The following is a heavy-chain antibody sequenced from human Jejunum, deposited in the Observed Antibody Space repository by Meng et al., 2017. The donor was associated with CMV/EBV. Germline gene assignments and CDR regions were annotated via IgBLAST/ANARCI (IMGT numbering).Heavy chain of an antibody. CDR3: AATNYYDTSGYYYWGY. V-gene: IGHV1-18*01. J-gene: IGHJ4*02. D-gene: IGHD3-22*01. CDR2: ISAFNGNT. Sequence: GYTLNNYGISWVRRAPGQGLEWMGWISAFNGNTNYPQKFQGRVTMTTDTSTRTAYLELRSLRSDDTAVYYCAATNYYDTSGYYYWGYWGQGTLVTVSS. CDR1: GYTLNNYG.